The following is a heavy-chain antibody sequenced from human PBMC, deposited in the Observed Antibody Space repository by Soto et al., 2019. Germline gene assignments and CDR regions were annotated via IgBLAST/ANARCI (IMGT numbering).Heavy chain of an antibody. CDR3: AREYSYGSYYYYGMDV. D-gene: IGHD5-18*01. J-gene: IGHJ6*02. CDR2: INPNSGGT. V-gene: IGHV1-2*04. CDR1: GYTFTGYY. Sequence: RASVKVSCKASGYTFTGYYMHWVRQAPGQGLEWMGWINPNSGGTNYAQKFQGWVTMTRDTSISTAYMELSRLRSDDTAVYYCAREYSYGSYYYYGMDVWGQGTTVT.